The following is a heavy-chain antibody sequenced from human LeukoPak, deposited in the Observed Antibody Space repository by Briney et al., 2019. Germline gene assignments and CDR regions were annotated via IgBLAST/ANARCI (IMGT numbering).Heavy chain of an antibody. Sequence: SQTLSLTCTVSGGSISSGDYYWSWIRQHPGKGLEWIGYIYYSGSTYYNPSLKSRVTISVDTSKNQFSLKLSSVTAADTAVYYCARATRWFGELSVAGLDWFDPWGQGTLVTVSS. CDR3: ARATRWFGELSVAGLDWFDP. V-gene: IGHV4-31*03. CDR1: GGSISSGDYY. CDR2: IYYSGST. J-gene: IGHJ5*02. D-gene: IGHD3-10*01.